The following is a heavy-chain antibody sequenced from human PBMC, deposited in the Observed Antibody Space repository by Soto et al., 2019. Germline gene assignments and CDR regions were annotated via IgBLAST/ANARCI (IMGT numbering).Heavy chain of an antibody. CDR1: GGSISSGDYY. Sequence: SETLSLTCTVSGGSISSGDYYWSWIRQPPGKGLEWIGYIYYSGSTYYNPSLKSRVTISVGTSKNQFSLKLSSVTAADTAVYYCARLETDYGDYHWFAPWGQGTLVTVSS. J-gene: IGHJ5*02. D-gene: IGHD4-17*01. V-gene: IGHV4-30-4*01. CDR2: IYYSGST. CDR3: ARLETDYGDYHWFAP.